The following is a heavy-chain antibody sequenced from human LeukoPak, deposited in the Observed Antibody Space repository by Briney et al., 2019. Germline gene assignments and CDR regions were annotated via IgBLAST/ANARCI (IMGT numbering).Heavy chain of an antibody. V-gene: IGHV4-59*01. D-gene: IGHD3-22*01. CDR2: IYYSGST. CDR1: GGSISSYY. Sequence: SGPGLVKPSETLSLTCTVSGGSISSYYWSWIRQPPGKGLEWIGYIYYSGSTNYNPSLKSRVTISVDTSKNQFSLKLSSVTAADTAVYYCARFRENYYDSSGYFDYWGQGTLVTVSS. J-gene: IGHJ4*02. CDR3: ARFRENYYDSSGYFDY.